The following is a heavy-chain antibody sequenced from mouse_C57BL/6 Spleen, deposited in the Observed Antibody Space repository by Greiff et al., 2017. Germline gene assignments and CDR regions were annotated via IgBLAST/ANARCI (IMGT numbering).Heavy chain of an antibody. CDR2: IDPSDSYT. Sequence: QVQLQQPGAELVRPGTSVKLSCKASGYTFTSYWMRWVKQRPGQGLEWIGVIDPSDSYTNYNQKFKGKATLTVDTSSSTAYMQLSSLTSEDSAVYYCAREGFPWFAYWGQGTLVTVSA. CDR1: GYTFTSYW. V-gene: IGHV1-59*01. CDR3: AREGFPWFAY. J-gene: IGHJ3*01.